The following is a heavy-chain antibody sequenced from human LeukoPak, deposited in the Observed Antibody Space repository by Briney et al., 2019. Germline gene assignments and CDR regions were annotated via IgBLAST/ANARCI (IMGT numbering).Heavy chain of an antibody. CDR1: GFTFSSYA. J-gene: IGHJ4*02. V-gene: IGHV3-30-3*01. CDR2: ISCDGSNK. Sequence: GGSLRLSCAASGFTFSSYAMHWVRQAPGKGLEWVAVISCDGSNKYYADSVKGRFTISRDNSKNTLYLQMNSLRAEDTAVYYCARDLDWYYYDSSGYPGGLDYWGQGTLVTVSS. CDR3: ARDLDWYYYDSSGYPGGLDY. D-gene: IGHD3-22*01.